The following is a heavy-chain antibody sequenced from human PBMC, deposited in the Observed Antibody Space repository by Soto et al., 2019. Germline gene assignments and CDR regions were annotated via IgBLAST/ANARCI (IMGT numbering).Heavy chain of an antibody. D-gene: IGHD1-26*01. CDR3: ARSKSGSYFRY. CDR1: GGSISSYY. J-gene: IGHJ4*02. CDR2: VYYGGST. Sequence: LSLTCTVSGGSISSYYWSWIRQPPGKGLEWIGYVYYGGSTNYNPSLKSRVTISVDTSKNQFSLKLSSVTAADTAVYYCARSKSGSYFRYWGQGTLVTVSS. V-gene: IGHV4-59*01.